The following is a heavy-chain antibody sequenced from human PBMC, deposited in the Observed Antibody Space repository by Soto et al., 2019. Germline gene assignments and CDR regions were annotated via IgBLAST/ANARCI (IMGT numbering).Heavy chain of an antibody. CDR1: GGLFSSYP. V-gene: IGHV1-69*01. J-gene: IGHJ4*02. CDR2: IIPVFQTA. Sequence: QEQLVQSGAEVKKPGSSVKVSCKASGGLFSSYPISWVRQVPGQGLEWMGGIIPVFQTAYYTQRFQGRVTITADESTNTAYLGLRSMRSEDTAIDYCAGGGSGYTCFNEFWGQGTLVTVSS. D-gene: IGHD3-22*01. CDR3: AGGGSGYTCFNEF.